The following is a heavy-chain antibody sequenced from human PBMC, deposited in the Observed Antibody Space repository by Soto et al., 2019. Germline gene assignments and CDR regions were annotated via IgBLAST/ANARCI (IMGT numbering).Heavy chain of an antibody. CDR2: MYKTGST. CDR3: ARHPGYYDILTGYTTYYFDY. CDR1: GGSISGCY. Sequence: PSETLSLTCTVSGGSISGCYWSWIRQPPGKGLEWIGYMYKTGSTVYNPPFKSRVTISVDTSKNQFSLKLSSVTAADTAVYYCARHPGYYDILTGYTTYYFDYWGQGILVTVSS. J-gene: IGHJ4*02. V-gene: IGHV4-59*08. D-gene: IGHD3-9*01.